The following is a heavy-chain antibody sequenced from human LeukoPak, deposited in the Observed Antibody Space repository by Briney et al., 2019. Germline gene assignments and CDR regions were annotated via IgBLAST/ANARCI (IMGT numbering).Heavy chain of an antibody. CDR3: ARGGSSSWAHFDY. Sequence: PGGSLRLSCAAFGFTFSSYAMHWVRQAPGKGLEFVSAISSNGGSTYYANSVKGRFTISRNNSKNTVYLQMGSLRAEDMAMYYCARGGSSSWAHFDYLGQGTLVTVAS. CDR2: ISSNGGST. J-gene: IGHJ4*02. D-gene: IGHD6-13*01. V-gene: IGHV3-64*01. CDR1: GFTFSSYA.